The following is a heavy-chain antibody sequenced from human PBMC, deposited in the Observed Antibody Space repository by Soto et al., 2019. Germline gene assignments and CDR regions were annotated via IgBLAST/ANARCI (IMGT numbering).Heavy chain of an antibody. J-gene: IGHJ1*01. CDR1: GFTFSSYA. CDR2: ISGRGGGT. D-gene: IGHD4-17*01. CDR3: AKVGWDTMTTVTRGYFQH. V-gene: IGHV3-23*01. Sequence: EVQLLESGGGLVQPAGSLRLSCAASGFTFSSYAMNWVRQAPGKGLEWVSTISGRGGGTYYADSVKGRFTISSDQSKNTLYLQMNSLRAEDTAVYYCAKVGWDTMTTVTRGYFQHWGQGTLVTVSS.